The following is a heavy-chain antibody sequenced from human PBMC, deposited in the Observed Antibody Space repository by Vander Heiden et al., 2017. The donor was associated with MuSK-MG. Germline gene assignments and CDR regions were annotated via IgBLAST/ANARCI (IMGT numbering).Heavy chain of an antibody. J-gene: IGHJ4*02. CDR3: ARHDNLVRGVIVTAAIDY. CDR2: IIPIFGTA. D-gene: IGHD3-10*01. Sequence: QVQLVQSGAEVKQPGSSVKVSCKASGGTFSSYAISWVRQAPGQGLEWMGGIIPIFGTANYAQKFQGRVTITADESTSTAYMELSSLRSEDTAVYYCARHDNLVRGVIVTAAIDYWGQGTLVTVSS. V-gene: IGHV1-69*01. CDR1: GGTFSSYA.